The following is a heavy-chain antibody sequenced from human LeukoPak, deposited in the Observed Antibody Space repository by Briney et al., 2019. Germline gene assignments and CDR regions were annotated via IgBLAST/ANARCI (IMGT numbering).Heavy chain of an antibody. CDR2: IDPSDSYT. CDR3: ARHWSGSGSYYNAGAFDI. J-gene: IGHJ3*02. D-gene: IGHD3-10*01. CDR1: GYIFTSYW. V-gene: IGHV5-10-1*01. Sequence: PGESLRISCKGSGYIFTSYWISWVRQMPGKGLEWMGRIDPSDSYTNYSPSFQGHVTISADKSISTAYLQWSSLKASDTAMYYCARHWSGSGSYYNAGAFDIWGQGTMVTVSS.